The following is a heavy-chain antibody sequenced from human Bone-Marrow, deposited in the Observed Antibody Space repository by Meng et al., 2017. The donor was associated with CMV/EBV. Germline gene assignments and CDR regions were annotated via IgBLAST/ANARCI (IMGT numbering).Heavy chain of an antibody. CDR2: INHSGST. J-gene: IGHJ4*02. CDR1: GGSFSGYY. CDR3: AGERNYDILTGYYPPVD. V-gene: IGHV4-34*01. Sequence: SETLSLTCAVYGGSFSGYYWSWIRQPPGKGLEWIGEINHSGSTNYNPSLKSRVTISVDTSKNQFSLKLSSVTAADTAVYYCAGERNYDILTGYYPPVDWGQGTLVTVSS. D-gene: IGHD3-9*01.